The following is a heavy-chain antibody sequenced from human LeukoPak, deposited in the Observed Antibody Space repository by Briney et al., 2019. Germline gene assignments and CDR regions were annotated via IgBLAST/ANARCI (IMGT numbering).Heavy chain of an antibody. CDR3: ARTYYDFWSGYSYYYCYGMDV. CDR2: MNPNSGNT. CDR1: GYTFTSYD. Sequence: GASVKVSCKASGYTFTSYDINWVRQATGQGLEWMGWMNPNSGNTGYAQKFQGRVTMTRNTSISTAYMELSSLRSEDTAVYYCARTYYDFWSGYSYYYCYGMDVWGQGTTVTVSS. D-gene: IGHD3-3*01. J-gene: IGHJ6*02. V-gene: IGHV1-8*01.